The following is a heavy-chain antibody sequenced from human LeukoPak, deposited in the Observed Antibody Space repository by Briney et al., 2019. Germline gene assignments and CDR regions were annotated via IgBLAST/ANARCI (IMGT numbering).Heavy chain of an antibody. CDR2: IWYDGSNK. CDR1: GFTFSSYG. Sequence: QTGGSLRLSCAASGFTFSSYGMHWVRQAPGKGLEWVAVIWYDGSNKYYADSVKGRFTISRDNSKNTLYLQMNSLRAEDTAVYYCAKDRPTGSSSSFDYWGQGTLVTVSS. CDR3: AKDRPTGSSSSFDY. V-gene: IGHV3-30*02. J-gene: IGHJ4*02. D-gene: IGHD6-6*01.